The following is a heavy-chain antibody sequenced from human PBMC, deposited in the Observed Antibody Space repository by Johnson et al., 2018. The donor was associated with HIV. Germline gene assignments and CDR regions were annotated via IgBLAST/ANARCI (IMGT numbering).Heavy chain of an antibody. D-gene: IGHD6-6*01. CDR2: INWNGGSR. V-gene: IGHV3-66*03. Sequence: VHLVESGGGLIQPGGSLRLSCAASRFTVSSNYMSWVRQAPGKGLEWVSGINWNGGSRDYADSVKGRFPISRDNSKNTLYLQMNSLRAEDTAVYYCARVYSSSSAHAFDIWGQGTMVTVSS. CDR1: RFTVSSNY. J-gene: IGHJ3*02. CDR3: ARVYSSSSAHAFDI.